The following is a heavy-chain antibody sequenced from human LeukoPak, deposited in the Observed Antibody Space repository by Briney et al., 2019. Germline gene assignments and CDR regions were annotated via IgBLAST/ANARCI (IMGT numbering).Heavy chain of an antibody. J-gene: IGHJ4*02. CDR2: ISSSTSYI. CDR1: GFTFSSYS. V-gene: IGHV3-21*01. CDR3: ARAGGSTVSHSDY. Sequence: GGSLRLSCAASGFTFSSYSMNWIRQAPGKGLEWVSSISSSTSYIYYADSVKGRFTISKDNAKNSLYLQMNSLRAEDTAVYYCARAGGSTVSHSDYWGQGTLVTVSS. D-gene: IGHD4-17*01.